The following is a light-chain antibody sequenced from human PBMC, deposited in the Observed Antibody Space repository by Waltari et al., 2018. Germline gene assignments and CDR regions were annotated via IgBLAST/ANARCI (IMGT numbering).Light chain of an antibody. Sequence: EIVLTQSPGTLSLSPGERATLSCRASQSVSRTLAWYQQKPGQAPKLLIYGASSRATGIPDRFPGSGSGTDFSLTISSLEPEDFAIYFCQHYVRLPATFGQGTKVEIK. CDR1: QSVSRT. CDR3: QHYVRLPAT. V-gene: IGKV3-20*01. CDR2: GAS. J-gene: IGKJ1*01.